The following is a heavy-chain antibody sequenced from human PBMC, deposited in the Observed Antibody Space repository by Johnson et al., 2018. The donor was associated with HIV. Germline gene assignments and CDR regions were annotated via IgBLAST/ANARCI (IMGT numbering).Heavy chain of an antibody. CDR3: ARGTIIMFRGVIGFDI. V-gene: IGHV3-53*01. D-gene: IGHD3-10*01. CDR2: IYDGGRT. CDR1: GFTVSTYH. Sequence: MLLVESGGGLVQPGGSLRLSCAASGFTVSTYHMSWVRKAPGKGLEWVSVIYDGGRTYYGDSVKGRFTISGDTSKNTLHLEMNSLRAEDTAMYYCARGTIIMFRGVIGFDIWGQGTMVTVSS. J-gene: IGHJ3*02.